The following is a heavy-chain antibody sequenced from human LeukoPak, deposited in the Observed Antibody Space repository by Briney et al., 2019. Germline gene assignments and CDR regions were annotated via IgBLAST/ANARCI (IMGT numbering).Heavy chain of an antibody. Sequence: PSETLSLTCTVSGGSISSYYWSWIRQPAGKGLEWIGRIYTSGSTNYNPSLKSRVTMSVDTSKNQFSLKLSSVTAADTAVYYCARDIHPDYDSSGYYFYYFDYWGQGILVTVSS. J-gene: IGHJ4*02. CDR2: IYTSGST. V-gene: IGHV4-4*07. D-gene: IGHD3-22*01. CDR3: ARDIHPDYDSSGYYFYYFDY. CDR1: GGSISSYY.